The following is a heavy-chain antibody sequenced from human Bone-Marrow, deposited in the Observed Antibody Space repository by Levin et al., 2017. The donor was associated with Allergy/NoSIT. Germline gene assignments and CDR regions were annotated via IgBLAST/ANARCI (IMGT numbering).Heavy chain of an antibody. CDR2: IYHSGST. D-gene: IGHD6-13*01. CDR3: ARVSSWYYFDY. J-gene: IGHJ4*02. V-gene: IGHV4-38-2*02. Sequence: SETLSLTCTVSGSSISSGYYWGWIRQPPGKGLEWIGSIYHSGSTYYNPSLKSRVTISVDTSKNQFSLKLSSVTAADTAVYYCARVSSWYYFDYWGQGTLVTVSS. CDR1: GSSISSGYY.